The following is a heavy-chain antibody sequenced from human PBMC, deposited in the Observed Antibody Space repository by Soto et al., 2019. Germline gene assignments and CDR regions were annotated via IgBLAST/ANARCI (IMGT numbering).Heavy chain of an antibody. CDR2: INAGNGNT. D-gene: IGHD2-15*01. Sequence: QVQLVQSGAEVKKPGASVKVSCKASGYSFTSHVMHWVRQAPGQRLEWMGWINAGNGNTKYSQKFQGRITITRDTTARTAYMELSSLRSEDTAVYYCLGYCSGGSCYSRGYWGQGTLVTVSS. CDR1: GYSFTSHV. CDR3: LGYCSGGSCYSRGY. V-gene: IGHV1-3*01. J-gene: IGHJ4*02.